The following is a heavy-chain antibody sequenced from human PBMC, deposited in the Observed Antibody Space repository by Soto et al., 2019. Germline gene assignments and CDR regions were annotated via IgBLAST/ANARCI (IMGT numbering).Heavy chain of an antibody. J-gene: IGHJ4*02. CDR3: ARSHFESGTAPHFDY. CDR2: ISYDGDNK. V-gene: IGHV3-30-3*01. D-gene: IGHD3-10*01. Sequence: QVQLVESGGGVVQPGRSLRLSCAASGFTFTSYAMYWVRQAPGKGLEWVAVISYDGDNKYYADSVKGRFSISRDNSKNTRYMQMNSLRAEDTAVYYCARSHFESGTAPHFDYWGQGTLVTVSS. CDR1: GFTFTSYA.